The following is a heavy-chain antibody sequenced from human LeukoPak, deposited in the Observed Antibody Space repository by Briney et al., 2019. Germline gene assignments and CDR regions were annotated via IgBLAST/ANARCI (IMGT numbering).Heavy chain of an antibody. V-gene: IGHV1-8*01. CDR3: ARVLRGSSTTGY. CDR2: MNPNSGNT. Sequence: ASVKVSCKASGYTFTSYDINWVRQATGQGLEWMGWMNPNSGNTGYAQKFQGRVTMTRNTSISTAYMELSSLRSEDTAVYYCARVLRGSSTTGYWGQGTLVTVSS. J-gene: IGHJ4*02. D-gene: IGHD6-13*01. CDR1: GYTFTSYD.